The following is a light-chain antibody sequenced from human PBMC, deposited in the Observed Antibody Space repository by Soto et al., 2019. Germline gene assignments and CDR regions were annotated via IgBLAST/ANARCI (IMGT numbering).Light chain of an antibody. J-gene: IGLJ1*01. V-gene: IGLV2-14*01. CDR3: SSYTGSSTVVV. Sequence: QSALTQPASVSGSLGQTITISCTGTSSNVGDYNYVYWYQQHPGKAPKLMIYAVSNRPSGVSNRFSGSKSGNAASLAITGLQAEDEADYYCSSYTGSSTVVVFGTGTKLTVL. CDR1: SSNVGDYNY. CDR2: AVS.